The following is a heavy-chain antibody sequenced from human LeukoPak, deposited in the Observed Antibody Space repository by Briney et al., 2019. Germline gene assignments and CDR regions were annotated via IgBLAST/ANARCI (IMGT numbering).Heavy chain of an antibody. Sequence: GGSLRLSCAASGFTFSSYWMSWVRQAPGKGLEWVANIKQDGSEKYYVDSVKGRFTISRDNAKNSLYLQMNSLRAEDTAVYYRARGMYYYDSSGYYPAPDYWGQGTLVTVSS. CDR2: IKQDGSEK. V-gene: IGHV3-7*03. CDR1: GFTFSSYW. D-gene: IGHD3-22*01. CDR3: ARGMYYYDSSGYYPAPDY. J-gene: IGHJ4*02.